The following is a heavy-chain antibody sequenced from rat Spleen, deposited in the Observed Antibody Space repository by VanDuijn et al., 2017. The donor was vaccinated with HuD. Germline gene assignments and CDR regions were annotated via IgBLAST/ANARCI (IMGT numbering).Heavy chain of an antibody. J-gene: IGHJ2*01. V-gene: IGHV2-6*01. CDR2: ISNGETT. Sequence: QVQLKESGPGPVQPSQTLSLTCTVSGFSLTSYTESWVRQPPGKGLEWIATISNGETTYYNSPLKSRLRISRDTSKSQVFLEMTSLQIEDTAMYFCARSDGYNYFDYWGQGVMVTVSS. D-gene: IGHD1-12*03. CDR3: ARSDGYNYFDY. CDR1: GFSLTSYT.